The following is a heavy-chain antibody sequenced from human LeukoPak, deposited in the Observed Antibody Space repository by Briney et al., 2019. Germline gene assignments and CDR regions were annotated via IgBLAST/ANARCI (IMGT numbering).Heavy chain of an antibody. CDR3: ARKGKLGDAFDI. D-gene: IGHD3-16*01. CDR2: IYISGST. J-gene: IGHJ3*02. Sequence: PSETLSLTCTVSGGSISSGSYWSWIRPPAGKGLEWIGRIYISGSTSYNPSLESRVTISVDTSKNQFSLKLSSVTAADTAVYYCARKGKLGDAFDIWGQGTMVTVSS. V-gene: IGHV4-61*02. CDR1: GGSISSGSY.